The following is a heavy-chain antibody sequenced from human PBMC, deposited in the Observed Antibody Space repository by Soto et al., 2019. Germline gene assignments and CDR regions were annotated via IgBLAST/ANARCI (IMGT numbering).Heavy chain of an antibody. V-gene: IGHV3-30*18. CDR3: AKQGYYDGLFEY. CDR2: VSYDGRNK. D-gene: IGHD3-22*01. Sequence: QVQLVESGGCVVQPGTSLRLSCAASGLTFSSYGMHWGRQAPGKGLEWVAVVSYDGRNKYYADALRGRFTISRDNSESTLDLQMNSLRAEDTAVYYCAKQGYYDGLFEYWGRGTLVTVSS. J-gene: IGHJ4*02. CDR1: GLTFSSYG.